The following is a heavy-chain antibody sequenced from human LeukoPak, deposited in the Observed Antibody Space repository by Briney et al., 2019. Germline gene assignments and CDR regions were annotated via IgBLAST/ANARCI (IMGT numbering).Heavy chain of an antibody. D-gene: IGHD3-22*01. V-gene: IGHV3-23*01. CDR2: ITGSDDKT. Sequence: TGRSLRLSSAASGFTFSSAAMTSVPHAPGKGLEWVSTITGSDDKTYYTHPAKGRFPISRTLSKNRLPLQINTLTPRDPPVYYCAKGPQLGSGYHPDYWGQGTLVTVSS. CDR1: GFTFSSAA. CDR3: AKGPQLGSGYHPDY. J-gene: IGHJ4*02.